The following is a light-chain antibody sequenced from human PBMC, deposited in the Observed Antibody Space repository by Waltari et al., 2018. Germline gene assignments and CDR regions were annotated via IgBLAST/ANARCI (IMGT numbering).Light chain of an antibody. Sequence: QSALSQPASVSGSPGQSITISCTGARRDVGGFNCVSWYQQNPGKAHKLLIFEATQRPSGVSIRFSGSTSGNTASLTISGLQAEDEADYYCSSYASSNFLVFGGGTKVTVL. CDR2: EAT. CDR3: SSYASSNFLV. CDR1: RRDVGGFNC. V-gene: IGLV2-14*01. J-gene: IGLJ3*02.